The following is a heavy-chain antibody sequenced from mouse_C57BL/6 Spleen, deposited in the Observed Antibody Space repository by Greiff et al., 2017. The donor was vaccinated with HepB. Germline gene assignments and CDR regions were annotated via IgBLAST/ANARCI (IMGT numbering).Heavy chain of an antibody. CDR3: ARMRGNYLYWYFDV. D-gene: IGHD2-1*01. Sequence: EVQLQQSGAELVKPGASVKLSCTASGFNIKDYYMHWVKQRIEQGLEWIGRIDPEDGETKYAPKLQGKATITADTSSNTAYLQLSSLTSEDTAVYYCARMRGNYLYWYFDVWGTGTTVTVSS. V-gene: IGHV14-2*01. J-gene: IGHJ1*03. CDR1: GFNIKDYY. CDR2: IDPEDGET.